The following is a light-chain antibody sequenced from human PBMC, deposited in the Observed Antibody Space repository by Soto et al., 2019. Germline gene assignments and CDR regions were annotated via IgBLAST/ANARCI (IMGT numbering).Light chain of an antibody. CDR3: SSYTSSITYV. CDR1: SSDVGRYNY. Sequence: QSVLTQPPSASGSPGQSVTISCTGTSSDVGRYNYVSWYQQHPGKAPKLLIYDVNNRPSGVSNRFSGSKSGNTASLTISGLQAEDEADYYCSSYTSSITYVFGTGTKVTVL. J-gene: IGLJ1*01. CDR2: DVN. V-gene: IGLV2-14*01.